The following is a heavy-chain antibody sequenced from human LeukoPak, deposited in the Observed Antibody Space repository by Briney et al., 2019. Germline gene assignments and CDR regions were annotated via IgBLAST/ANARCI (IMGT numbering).Heavy chain of an antibody. Sequence: GGSLRLSCAASGFTFSSHWMNWVRQAPGKGLEWVANIKQGAGERNYVDSVKGRSTVSRDDAKSSVFLQMNSLRAEGTAIYFCARGPNYGSRTDFLDYWGQGTLVTVSS. J-gene: IGHJ4*02. V-gene: IGHV3-7*03. CDR1: GFTFSSHW. CDR2: IKQGAGER. CDR3: ARGPNYGSRTDFLDY. D-gene: IGHD4-17*01.